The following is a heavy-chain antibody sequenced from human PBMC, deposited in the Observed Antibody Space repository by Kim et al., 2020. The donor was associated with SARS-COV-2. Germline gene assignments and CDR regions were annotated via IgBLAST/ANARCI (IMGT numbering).Heavy chain of an antibody. CDR1: GFTFSSYG. D-gene: IGHD3-22*01. J-gene: IGHJ4*02. Sequence: GGSLRLSCAASGFTFSSYGMHWVRQAPGKGLEWVAVKWYDGSNKYYADSVKGRFTISRDNSKNTLYLQMNSLRAEDTAVYYCARERSYYDSSLYYFDYWGQGTLVTVSS. CDR3: ARERSYYDSSLYYFDY. V-gene: IGHV3-33*01. CDR2: KWYDGSNK.